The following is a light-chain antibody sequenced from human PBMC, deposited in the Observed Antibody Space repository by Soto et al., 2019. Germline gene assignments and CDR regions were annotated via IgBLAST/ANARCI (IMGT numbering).Light chain of an antibody. V-gene: IGLV1-51*01. CDR3: GTWDSGLSAVV. CDR2: DSN. J-gene: IGLJ2*01. CDR1: SSNIGNNY. Sequence: QSVLTQPPSVSAAPGQTVTISCSGSSSNIGNNYVSWYQQLPGTAPKLLIYDSNKRPSGIPDRFSGSKSCTSATLGITGLQTGDEADYYCGTWDSGLSAVVFGGGTKLTVL.